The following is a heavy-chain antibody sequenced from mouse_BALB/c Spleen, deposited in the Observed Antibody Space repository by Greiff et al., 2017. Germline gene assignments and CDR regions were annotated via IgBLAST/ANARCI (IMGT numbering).Heavy chain of an antibody. CDR2: INPNNGGT. J-gene: IGHJ3*01. V-gene: IGHV1-18*01. D-gene: IGHD1-1*01. CDR3: ARKYYGSSYAY. Sequence: EVQLQQSGPELVKPGASVKIPCKASGYTFTDYNMDWVKQSHGKSLEWIGDINPNNGGTIYNQKFKGKATLTVDKSSSTAYMELRSLTSEDTAVYYCARKYYGSSYAYWGQGTLVTVSA. CDR1: GYTFTDYN.